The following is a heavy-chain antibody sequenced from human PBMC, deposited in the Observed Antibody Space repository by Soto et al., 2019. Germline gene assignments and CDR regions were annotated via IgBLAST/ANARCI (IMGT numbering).Heavy chain of an antibody. CDR3: ARDPRSSSWYGGRSYYYGMDV. D-gene: IGHD6-13*01. CDR1: GFTFSSYA. V-gene: IGHV3-30-3*01. Sequence: GGSLRLSCAPSGFTFSSYAMHWVRQAPGKGLEWVAVISYDGSNKYYADSVKGRFTISRDNSKNTLYLQMNRLRAEDTAVYYRARDPRSSSWYGGRSYYYGMDVWGQGTMVTVSS. J-gene: IGHJ6*02. CDR2: ISYDGSNK.